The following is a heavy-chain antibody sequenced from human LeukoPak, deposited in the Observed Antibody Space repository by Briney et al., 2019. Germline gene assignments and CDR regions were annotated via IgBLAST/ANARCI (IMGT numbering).Heavy chain of an antibody. CDR1: GVSISSGGYY. D-gene: IGHD1-26*01. J-gene: IGHJ3*02. CDR3: ARPQGSGSYKSFDI. CDR2: IYDSGST. Sequence: SETLSLTCTVSGVSISSGGYYWRWIRQPPGRGVEWIGYIYDSGSTYYNPSLKSRVTISLDRSKNQFSLKLSSVTAADTAVYYCARPQGSGSYKSFDIWGQGTMVTVSS. V-gene: IGHV4-30-2*01.